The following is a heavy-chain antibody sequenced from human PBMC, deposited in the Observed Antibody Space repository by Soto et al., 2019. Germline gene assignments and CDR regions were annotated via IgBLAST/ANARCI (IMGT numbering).Heavy chain of an antibody. D-gene: IGHD3-10*01. CDR1: GFTFSSYA. V-gene: IGHV3-23*01. J-gene: IGHJ6*02. CDR2: INYIGRTT. Sequence: EVQLLEAGGGLVQPGGSLRLSCETSGFTFSSYAMTWVRQAPGMGLEWVAVINYIGRTTFHAQSVKGRFSISRDNSMIMVSLQMYSLKADDTAVYYCVKQRGSGKTYYDTIDVWGLRTPVIVSS. CDR3: VKQRGSGKTYYDTIDV.